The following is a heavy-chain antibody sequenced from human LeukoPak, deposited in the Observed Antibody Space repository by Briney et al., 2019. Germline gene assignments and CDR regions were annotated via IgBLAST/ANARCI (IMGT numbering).Heavy chain of an antibody. D-gene: IGHD2-8*02. CDR3: ARDYLVGCTDTICYPIDY. CDR1: GFTFGNHA. V-gene: IGHV3-30*01. Sequence: GGSLRLSCAASGFTFGNHAMHWGRQAPGMGLEWVAVISYEASNKYYADSVKGRFTISRDNSKNTLYLQMNSLRAEDTAVYYCARDYLVGCTDTICYPIDYWGQGTLVTVSS. J-gene: IGHJ4*02. CDR2: ISYEASNK.